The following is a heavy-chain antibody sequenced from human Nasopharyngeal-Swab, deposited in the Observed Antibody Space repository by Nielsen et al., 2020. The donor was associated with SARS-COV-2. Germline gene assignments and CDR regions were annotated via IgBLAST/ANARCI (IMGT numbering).Heavy chain of an antibody. J-gene: IGHJ4*02. CDR1: GCSISSYY. CDR3: TVRGVSDY. Sequence: SETLSLTCTVSGCSISSYYWSWIRQPPGKGLEWIGYIYYSGSTNYNPSLKSRVTISVDTSKNQFSLKLSSVTAADTAVYYCTVRGVSDYWGQGTLVTVSS. D-gene: IGHD3-10*01. V-gene: IGHV4-59*12. CDR2: IYYSGST.